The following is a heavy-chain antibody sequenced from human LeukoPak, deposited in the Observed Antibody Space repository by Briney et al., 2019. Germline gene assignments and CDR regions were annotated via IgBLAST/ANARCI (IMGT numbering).Heavy chain of an antibody. CDR1: GGSISSYY. Sequence: PSETLSLTCTVSGGSISSYYWSWIRQPPGKGLEWIGYIYYSGSINYNPSLKSRVTISVDTSKNQFSLKLSSVTAADTAVYYCARAGRAYSYGPFDYWGQGTLVTVSS. J-gene: IGHJ4*02. D-gene: IGHD5-18*01. CDR2: IYYSGSI. CDR3: ARAGRAYSYGPFDY. V-gene: IGHV4-59*01.